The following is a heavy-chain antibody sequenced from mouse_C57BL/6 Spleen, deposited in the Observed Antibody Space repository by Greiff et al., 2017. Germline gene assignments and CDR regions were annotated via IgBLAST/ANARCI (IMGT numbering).Heavy chain of an antibody. CDR1: GFNIKDDY. J-gene: IGHJ1*03. CDR2: IDPENGDT. V-gene: IGHV14-4*01. D-gene: IGHD2-3*01. Sequence: VQLQQSGAELVRPGASVKLSCTASGFNIKDDYMHWVKQRPEQGLEWIGWIDPENGDTEYASKFQGKATITADTSSNTAYLQLRSLTSEDTAVYYCTSIYDGYYEGYFDVWGTGTTVTVSS. CDR3: TSIYDGYYEGYFDV.